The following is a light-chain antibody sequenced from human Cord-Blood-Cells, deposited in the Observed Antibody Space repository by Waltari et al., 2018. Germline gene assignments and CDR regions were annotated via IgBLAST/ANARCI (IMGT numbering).Light chain of an antibody. CDR3: QQYGGSPPYS. CDR2: GAS. J-gene: IGKJ2*03. Sequence: EIVLTQSPGTLSLSPGERHTLSCRASQSVSSSYLAWYQQKPGQAPRLLIYGASSSATGIPDRFSGSGSGTDFTLTIRRLVPEDFAVYYCQQYGGSPPYSFGHGTKLEIK. V-gene: IGKV3-20*01. CDR1: QSVSSSY.